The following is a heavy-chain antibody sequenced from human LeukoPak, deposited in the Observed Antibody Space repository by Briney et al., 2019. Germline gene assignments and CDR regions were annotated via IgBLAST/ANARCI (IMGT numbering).Heavy chain of an antibody. V-gene: IGHV4-4*07. CDR2: IYTSGST. J-gene: IGHJ1*01. CDR1: GGSISSYY. CDR3: ASLTYYDFWSGYSQH. Sequence: PSETLSLTXTVSGGSISSYYWSWIRQPAGKGLEWIGRIYTSGSTNYNPSLKSRVTMSVDTSKNQFSLKLSSVTAADTAVYYCASLTYYDFWSGYSQHWGQGTLVTVSS. D-gene: IGHD3-3*01.